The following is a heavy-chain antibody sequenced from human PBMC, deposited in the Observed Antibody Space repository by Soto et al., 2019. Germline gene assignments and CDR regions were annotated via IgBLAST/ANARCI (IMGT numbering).Heavy chain of an antibody. CDR2: INHSGST. CDR1: GGSFSGYY. Sequence: PSETLSLTCAVYGGSFSGYYWSWIRQPPGKGLEWIGEINHSGSTNYNPSLKSRVTISVDTSKNQFSLKLSSVTAADTAVYYCARGTYYYDSSGYGRSGFFDYWGQGTLVTVSS. J-gene: IGHJ4*02. D-gene: IGHD3-22*01. V-gene: IGHV4-34*01. CDR3: ARGTYYYDSSGYGRSGFFDY.